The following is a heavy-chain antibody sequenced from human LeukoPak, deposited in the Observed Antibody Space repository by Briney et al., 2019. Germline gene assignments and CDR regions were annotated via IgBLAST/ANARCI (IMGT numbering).Heavy chain of an antibody. V-gene: IGHV4-39*07. CDR2: IYYSGST. CDR1: GGSISSSNYY. J-gene: IGHJ4*02. CDR3: ARGTFVRGVIGRPFDY. Sequence: SETLSLTCTVSGGSISSSNYYWGWIRQPPGKGLEWIGSIYYSGSTYYNPSLKSRVTISVDTSKNQFSLKLSSVTAADTAVYYCARGTFVRGVIGRPFDYWGQGTLVTVSS. D-gene: IGHD3-10*01.